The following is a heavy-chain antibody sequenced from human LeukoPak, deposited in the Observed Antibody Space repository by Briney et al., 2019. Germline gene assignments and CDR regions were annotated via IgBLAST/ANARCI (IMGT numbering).Heavy chain of an antibody. CDR2: ISGSGGST. V-gene: IGHV3-23*01. D-gene: IGHD3-22*01. CDR3: AKGKGSSSDSCGYCDAFDI. J-gene: IGHJ3*02. CDR1: GFTFSSYA. Sequence: PGGSLRLSCAASGFTFSSYAMSWVRQAPGKGLEWVSAISGSGGSTYYADSVKSRFTISRDNSKNTLYLQMNSLRAEDTAVYYCAKGKGSSSDSCGYCDAFDIWGQGTMVTVSS.